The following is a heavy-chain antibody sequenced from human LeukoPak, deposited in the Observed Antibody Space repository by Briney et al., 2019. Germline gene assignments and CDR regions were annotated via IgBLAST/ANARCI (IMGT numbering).Heavy chain of an antibody. CDR2: AGDT. CDR3: AKLDPLTYYYDSSGYYSRI. CDR1: GFIFTSYD. D-gene: IGHD3-22*01. V-gene: IGHV3-NL1*01. J-gene: IGHJ3*02. Sequence: PGGSLRLSCAASGFIFTSYDMHWVLPAGDTYYPVSVKGRFTISRDNSKNTLYLQMNSLRAEDTAVYYCAKLDPLTYYYDSSGYYSRIWGQGTMVTVSS.